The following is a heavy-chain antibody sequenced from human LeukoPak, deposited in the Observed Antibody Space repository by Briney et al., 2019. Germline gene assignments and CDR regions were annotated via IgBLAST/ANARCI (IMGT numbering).Heavy chain of an antibody. CDR3: ARDLGYYDSSGYLQGY. Sequence: ASVKVSCKASGYTFTSYYMHWVRQAPGQGLEWMGIINPSGGSTSYAQKFQGRVTMTRDTSTSTVYMELSSLRSEDTAVYYCARDLGYYDSSGYLQGYWGQGTLVTVSS. CDR2: INPSGGST. J-gene: IGHJ4*02. V-gene: IGHV1-46*01. D-gene: IGHD3-22*01. CDR1: GYTFTSYY.